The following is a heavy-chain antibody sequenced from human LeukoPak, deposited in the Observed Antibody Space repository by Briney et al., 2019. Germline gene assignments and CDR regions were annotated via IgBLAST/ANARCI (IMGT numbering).Heavy chain of an antibody. Sequence: SETLSLTCVVPGGSISSYFWSWSRQPAGKGLEWIGRIYTSGSTNYNPSLKSRVTMSVDTSKNQCSLKLSSVTAADTAVYYCLISSVYYTYQYWGQGTLVTVSS. D-gene: IGHD3-22*01. V-gene: IGHV4-4*07. CDR3: LISSVYYTYQY. CDR1: GGSISSYF. CDR2: IYTSGST. J-gene: IGHJ4*02.